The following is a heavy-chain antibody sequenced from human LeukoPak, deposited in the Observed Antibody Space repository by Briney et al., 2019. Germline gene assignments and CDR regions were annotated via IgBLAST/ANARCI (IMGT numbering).Heavy chain of an antibody. CDR2: INKKGGT. J-gene: IGHJ4*02. CDR3: AREHKSYGDYPYYFDS. V-gene: IGHV4-30-4*01. CDR1: SDSISSGDYY. Sequence: SQTLSLTCTVSSDSISSGDYYWSWIRQPAGKGLEFIGYINKKGGTFYNPPLKSRVSISIDTSKNQFSLKLTSVTAADTAVYFCAREHKSYGDYPYYFDSWGQGTLVTFSS. D-gene: IGHD4-17*01.